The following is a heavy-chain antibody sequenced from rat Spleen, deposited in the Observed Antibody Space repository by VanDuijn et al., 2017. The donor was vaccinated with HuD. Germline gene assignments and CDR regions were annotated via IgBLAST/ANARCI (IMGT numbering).Heavy chain of an antibody. CDR2: ISSDGGRN. D-gene: IGHD1-9*01. CDR3: ARHGYTRYYFDY. Sequence: EVQLMESGGGLVQPGRSLKLSCAASGFTFDNYGMAWVRQAPTEGLEWVATISSDGGRNFYRDSVKGRFTISRDNAKSSLYLQMDSLRSEDTASYYCARHGYTRYYFDYWGQGVMVTVSS. J-gene: IGHJ2*01. V-gene: IGHV5-29*01. CDR1: GFTFDNYG.